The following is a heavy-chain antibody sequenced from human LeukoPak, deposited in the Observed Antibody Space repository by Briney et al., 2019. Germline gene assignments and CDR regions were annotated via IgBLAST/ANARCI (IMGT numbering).Heavy chain of an antibody. V-gene: IGHV1-2*06. D-gene: IGHD3-22*01. CDR3: ARDSYDCSGYSEGLF. CDR2: INPNSGGT. J-gene: IGHJ4*02. Sequence: GASVKVSCKASGYTFTGSYMHWVRQAPGQGLEWMGRINPNSGGTKYAQRFQGRVTMTRDTSISTAYMELSRLRSDDTAVYYCARDSYDCSGYSEGLFWGQGTLVTVSS. CDR1: GYTFTGSY.